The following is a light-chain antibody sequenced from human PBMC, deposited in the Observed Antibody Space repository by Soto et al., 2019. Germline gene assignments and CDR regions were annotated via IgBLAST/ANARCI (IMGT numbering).Light chain of an antibody. Sequence: EIVLTQSPATLSLSPGERATLSCRASQSVSSYLVWYQQKPGQAPRLLMSDASNRATGIPARFSGSGSGTDFTLTISSLEPEDFAVYYCQQRSNWPRTVGQGTKV. V-gene: IGKV3-11*01. CDR1: QSVSSY. J-gene: IGKJ1*01. CDR3: QQRSNWPRT. CDR2: DAS.